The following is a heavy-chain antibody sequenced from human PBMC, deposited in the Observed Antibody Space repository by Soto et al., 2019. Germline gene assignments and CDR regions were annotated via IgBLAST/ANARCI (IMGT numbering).Heavy chain of an antibody. CDR1: GFTFGDYY. J-gene: IGHJ4*02. CDR3: ARARYSISSEGYYFDC. V-gene: IGHV3-11*01. D-gene: IGHD6-6*01. Sequence: GGSLRLSCAASGFTFGDYYMSWIRQAPGKGLEWVSYISSSGSTIYSADSVTGRFTISRDNAKNSLYLQMNSLRADDTAVYYCARARYSISSEGYYFDCWGQGTLVTVSS. CDR2: ISSSGSTI.